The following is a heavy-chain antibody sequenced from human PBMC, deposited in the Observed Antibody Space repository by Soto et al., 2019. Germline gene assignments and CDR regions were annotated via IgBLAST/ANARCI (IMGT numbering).Heavy chain of an antibody. CDR2: ISAYNGNT. CDR1: GGTFSSYA. J-gene: IGHJ3*02. Sequence: ASVKVSCKASGGTFSSYAISWVRQAPGQGLEWMGWISAYNGNTNYAQKLQGRVTMTTDTSTSTAYMELRSLRSDDTAVYYCARGHGGFDAFDIWGQGTMVTVSS. D-gene: IGHD6-25*01. V-gene: IGHV1-18*01. CDR3: ARGHGGFDAFDI.